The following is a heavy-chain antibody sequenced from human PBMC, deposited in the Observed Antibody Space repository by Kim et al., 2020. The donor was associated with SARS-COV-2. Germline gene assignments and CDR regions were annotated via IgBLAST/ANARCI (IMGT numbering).Heavy chain of an antibody. Sequence: GGSLRLSCAASGFTFSSYAMHWVRQAPGKGLEWVAVISYDGSNKYYADSVKGRFTISRDNSKNTLYLQMNSLRAEDTAVYYCARDYGDYAPWFDPWGQGTLVTVSS. CDR2: ISYDGSNK. V-gene: IGHV3-30*04. CDR3: ARDYGDYAPWFDP. CDR1: GFTFSSYA. D-gene: IGHD4-17*01. J-gene: IGHJ5*02.